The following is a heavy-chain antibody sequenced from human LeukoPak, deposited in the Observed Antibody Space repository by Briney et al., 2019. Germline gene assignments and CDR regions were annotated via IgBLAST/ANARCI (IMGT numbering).Heavy chain of an antibody. Sequence: GGSLRLSCAASGFNFDDYAMSWVRQAPGKGLEWVSGINWNGGSTGYADSVKGRFTISRHNAMNSLYLQMNSLRAEDTALYYCASSLRGSYYEYYFDYWGQGTLVTVSS. J-gene: IGHJ4*02. CDR1: GFNFDDYA. CDR3: ASSLRGSYYEYYFDY. CDR2: INWNGGST. V-gene: IGHV3-20*04. D-gene: IGHD3-22*01.